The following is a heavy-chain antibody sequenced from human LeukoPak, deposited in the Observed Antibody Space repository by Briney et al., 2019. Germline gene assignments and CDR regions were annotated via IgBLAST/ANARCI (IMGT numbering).Heavy chain of an antibody. CDR3: ARDYDGSGSYYKYYFDY. J-gene: IGHJ4*02. CDR1: GGSISSYY. Sequence: PSETLSLTCTVSGGSISSYYWSWIRQPAGKGLEWIGRIYTSGSTNYNSSLKSRVTMSVDTSKNQFSLKLSSVTAADTAVYYCARDYDGSGSYYKYYFDYWGQGTLVTVSS. CDR2: IYTSGST. V-gene: IGHV4-4*07. D-gene: IGHD3-10*01.